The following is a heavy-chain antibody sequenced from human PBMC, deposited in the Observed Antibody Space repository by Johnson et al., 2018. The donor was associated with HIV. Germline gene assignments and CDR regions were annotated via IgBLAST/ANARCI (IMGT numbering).Heavy chain of an antibody. V-gene: IGHV3-20*01. CDR3: DKFRDAFDI. CDR2: LTCTGRCT. J-gene: IGHJ3*02. D-gene: IGHD2-21*01. Sequence: SGLTCTGRCTGYAHSVKGRFAISRDNAKNSLHLQMNSLRAEYTAVYDCDKFRDAFDIWGQGTMVTVSS.